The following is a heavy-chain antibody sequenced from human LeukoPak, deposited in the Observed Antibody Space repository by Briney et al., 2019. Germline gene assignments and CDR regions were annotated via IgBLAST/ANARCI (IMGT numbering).Heavy chain of an antibody. CDR1: GYSFTSYW. D-gene: IGHD3-3*01. J-gene: IGHJ4*02. CDR2: IHPGDSDT. V-gene: IGHV5-51*01. CDR3: ARSPFYYFDF. Sequence: GESLKISCKGSGYSFTSYWIGWGPKMPGKGRELMGIIHPGDSDTRYSPSFQGQVTISVDKSISTAYLQWSSLKASDTAMFYCARSPFYYFDFWGQGTLVTVSS.